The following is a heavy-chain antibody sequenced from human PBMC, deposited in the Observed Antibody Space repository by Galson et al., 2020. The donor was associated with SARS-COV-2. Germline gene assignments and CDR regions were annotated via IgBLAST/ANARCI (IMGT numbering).Heavy chain of an antibody. D-gene: IGHD2-15*01. CDR1: GFSLSESA. V-gene: IGHV3-73*01. CDR2: IRSKADNYAT. CDR3: TRLYCSGDTCYPD. Sequence: GGSLRLSCTASGFSLSESAIHWVRQASGKGLEWVGRIRSKADNYATAYAASVKGRFTISRDDSSNTAYLQVNSLKAEDTAVYYCTRLYCSGDTCYPDWGQGTLVTVSS. J-gene: IGHJ4*02.